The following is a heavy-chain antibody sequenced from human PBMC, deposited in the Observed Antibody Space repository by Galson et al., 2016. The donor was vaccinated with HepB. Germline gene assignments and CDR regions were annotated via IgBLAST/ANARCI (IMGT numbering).Heavy chain of an antibody. D-gene: IGHD7-27*01. Sequence: SLRLSCAASGFTFNYHGMHWVRQAPGKGLEWVAVISYDGGNKYYADFVKGRFTTSRDNSKKTLLLQMNSLRPEDTALYYCVKVGDYWGDFDYWGQGALVTVSS. CDR2: ISYDGGNK. CDR1: GFTFNYHG. CDR3: VKVGDYWGDFDY. J-gene: IGHJ4*02. V-gene: IGHV3-30*18.